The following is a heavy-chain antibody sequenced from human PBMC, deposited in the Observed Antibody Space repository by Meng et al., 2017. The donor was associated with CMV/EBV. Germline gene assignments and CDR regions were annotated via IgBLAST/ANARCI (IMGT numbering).Heavy chain of an antibody. CDR1: GYSISSGYY. J-gene: IGHJ4*02. Sequence: SETLSLTCTVSGYSISSGYYWGWIRQPPGKGLEGIGSIYHSGSTYYNPSLKSRVTIAVDTSKNQFSLTLSSVTAADTAVYYCARDSNWSYPSVYDYWGQGTLVTVSS. D-gene: IGHD1-7*01. CDR3: ARDSNWSYPSVYDY. V-gene: IGHV4-38-2*02. CDR2: IYHSGST.